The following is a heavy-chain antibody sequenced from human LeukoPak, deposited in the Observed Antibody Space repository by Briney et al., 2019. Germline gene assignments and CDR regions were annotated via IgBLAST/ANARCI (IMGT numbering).Heavy chain of an antibody. CDR3: ARHNRPATDDFWSGYYFRILTPFDY. CDR1: GYSISSGYY. CDR2: IYHSGST. Sequence: SETLSLTCAVSGYSISSGYYWGWIRQPPGKGLEWIGSIYHSGSTYYNPSLKSRVTISVDTSKNQFSLKLSSVTAADTAVYYCARHNRPATDDFWSGYYFRILTPFDYWGQGTLVTVSS. D-gene: IGHD3-3*01. J-gene: IGHJ4*02. V-gene: IGHV4-38-2*01.